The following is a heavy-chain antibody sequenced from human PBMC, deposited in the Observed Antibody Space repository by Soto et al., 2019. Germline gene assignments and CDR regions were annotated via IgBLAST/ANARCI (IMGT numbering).Heavy chain of an antibody. V-gene: IGHV5-51*01. D-gene: IGHD3-22*01. J-gene: IGHJ3*02. CDR3: ARHRPPYYYDNSGHWDAFDI. Sequence: GESLKISCKGSGYRFTNYWIGWVRQMPGKGLEWMGIIYPGDSDTRYSPSFQGQVTISADKSISTAYLQWSSLKASDTAMYYCARHRPPYYYDNSGHWDAFDIWGQGTMVTVSS. CDR1: GYRFTNYW. CDR2: IYPGDSDT.